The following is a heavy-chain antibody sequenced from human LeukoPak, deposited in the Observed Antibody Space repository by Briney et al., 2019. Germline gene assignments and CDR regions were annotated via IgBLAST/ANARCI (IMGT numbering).Heavy chain of an antibody. CDR3: ARGLRWFDP. J-gene: IGHJ5*02. CDR1: GFTFSSSW. CDR2: IKQDGSVK. V-gene: IGHV3-7*01. Sequence: GGSLRLSCAASGFTFSSSWMTWVRQAPGKGLEWVANIKQDGSVKYYVDSVKGRFTISRDNAKNSLYLQMNSMRAEDTAVYYCARGLRWFDPWGQGTLVTVSS.